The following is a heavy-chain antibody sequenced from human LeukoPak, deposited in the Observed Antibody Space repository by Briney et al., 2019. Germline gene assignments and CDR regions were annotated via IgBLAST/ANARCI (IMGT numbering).Heavy chain of an antibody. V-gene: IGHV3-21*01. J-gene: IGHJ4*02. D-gene: IGHD6-19*01. CDR2: ISSSSSYI. CDR1: GFTFSSYS. CDR3: ARVRIAVAGVFDY. Sequence: SGGSLRLSCAASGFTFSSYSMNWVRQAPGKGLEWVSSISSSSSYIYYADSVKGRFTISRDNAKNSLYLQMNSLRAEDTAVYYCARVRIAVAGVFDYWGQGTLVTVSS.